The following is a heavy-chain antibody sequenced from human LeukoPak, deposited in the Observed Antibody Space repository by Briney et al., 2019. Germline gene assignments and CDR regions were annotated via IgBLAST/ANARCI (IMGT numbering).Heavy chain of an antibody. CDR3: AKDRLTTVILDY. CDR2: ISYDGSNK. V-gene: IGHV3-30*18. Sequence: GGSLRLSCAASGFTFSSYGMHWVRQAPGKGLEWVAVISYDGSNKYYADSVKGRFTISRDNSKNTLYLQMNSLRAEDTAVYYCAKDRLTTVILDYWGQGTLVTVSS. J-gene: IGHJ4*02. D-gene: IGHD4-17*01. CDR1: GFTFSSYG.